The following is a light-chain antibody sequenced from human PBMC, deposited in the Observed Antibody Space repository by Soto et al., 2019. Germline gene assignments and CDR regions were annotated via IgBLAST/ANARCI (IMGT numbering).Light chain of an antibody. V-gene: IGKV1D-16*01. CDR2: AAS. J-gene: IGKJ4*01. CDR1: QDINSY. CDR3: QQYNIYPLT. Sequence: DVQMPQSPSSLSASVGDRVTITCRASQDINSYLAWYQQKPGNAPKSLIYAASSLQTGGPSRFSGSESGTDFTLTINNLQPEDSATYYCQQYNIYPLTFGGGTKVEIK.